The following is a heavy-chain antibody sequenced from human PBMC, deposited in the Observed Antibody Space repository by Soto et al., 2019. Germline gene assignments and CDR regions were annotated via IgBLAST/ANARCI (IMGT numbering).Heavy chain of an antibody. D-gene: IGHD5-18*01. V-gene: IGHV3-73*01. CDR3: TRRSDTAMAPHGVWFDP. Sequence: EVQLVESGGGLVQPGGSLKLSCAASGFTFSGSAMHWVRQASGKGLEWVGRIRSKANSYATAYAASVKGRFTISRDDSKNTAYLQMNSLKTDDTAVYYCTRRSDTAMAPHGVWFDPWGQGTLVTVSS. CDR1: GFTFSGSA. CDR2: IRSKANSYAT. J-gene: IGHJ5*02.